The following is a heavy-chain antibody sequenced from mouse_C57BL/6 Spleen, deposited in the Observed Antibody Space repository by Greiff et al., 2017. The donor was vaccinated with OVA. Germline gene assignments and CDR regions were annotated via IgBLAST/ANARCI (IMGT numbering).Heavy chain of an antibody. V-gene: IGHV1-81*01. J-gene: IGHJ4*01. CDR3: ARVDDGYPYAMDY. CDR2: IYPRSGNT. CDR1: GYTFTSYG. D-gene: IGHD2-3*01. Sequence: QVQLQQSGAELARPGASVKLSCKASGYTFTSYGISWVKQRTGQGLEWIGEIYPRSGNTYYNEKFKGKATLTADKSSSTAYMELRSLTSEDSAVYFCARVDDGYPYAMDYWGKGTSVTVSS.